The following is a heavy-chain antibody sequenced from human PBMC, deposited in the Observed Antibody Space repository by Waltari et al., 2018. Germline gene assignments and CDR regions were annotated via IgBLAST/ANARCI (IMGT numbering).Heavy chain of an antibody. J-gene: IGHJ6*03. Sequence: EVQLVESGGGLVQPGGSLRLSCAASGFTFSSYSMNWVRQAPGKGLEWVSYISSSSSTIYYADSVKGRFTISRDNAKNSLYLQMNSLRAEDTAVYYCASEGDYDFWSGYYNYYMDVWGKGTTVTVSS. CDR1: GFTFSSYS. D-gene: IGHD3-3*01. CDR2: ISSSSSTI. V-gene: IGHV3-48*04. CDR3: ASEGDYDFWSGYYNYYMDV.